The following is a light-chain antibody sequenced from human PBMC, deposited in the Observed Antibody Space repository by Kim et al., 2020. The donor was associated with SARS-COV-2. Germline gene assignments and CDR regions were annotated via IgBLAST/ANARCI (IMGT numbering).Light chain of an antibody. V-gene: IGLV1-51*01. CDR3: GTWDSSLSAGGVV. J-gene: IGLJ2*01. Sequence: KGTISCSGSSSNIGNNYVAWYQQLPRTAPKLLIYDNNKRPAGIPDRFAGSKSGTSATLGITGLQTGDEADYYCGTWDSSLSAGGVVFGGGTQLTVL. CDR2: DNN. CDR1: SSNIGNNY.